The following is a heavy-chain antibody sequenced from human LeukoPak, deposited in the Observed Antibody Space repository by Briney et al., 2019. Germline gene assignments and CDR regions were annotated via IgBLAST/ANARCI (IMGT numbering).Heavy chain of an antibody. CDR3: ARKGYSISWYSP. Sequence: SSETLSLTCTVSGGSISSGGYYWSWIRQHPGKGLEWIGYIYYSGSTYYNPSLKSRVTISVDTSKNQFSLKLTSVTAADTAVYYCARKGYSISWYSPWGQGTLVTVSS. CDR1: GGSISSGGYY. V-gene: IGHV4-31*03. J-gene: IGHJ5*02. D-gene: IGHD6-13*01. CDR2: IYYSGST.